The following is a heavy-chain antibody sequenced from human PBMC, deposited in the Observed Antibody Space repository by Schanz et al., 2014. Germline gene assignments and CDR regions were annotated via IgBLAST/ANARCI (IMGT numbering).Heavy chain of an antibody. CDR1: GGPFSNHA. CDR3: AKASNTLVQRIDALDI. Sequence: KKPVSSVKVSCKASGGPFSNHAIDWVRQAPGQGLEWVGGITPVFSTTDYAQKFQGRVTLTADEYTNTDYMELSSLRSEDTVMYYCAKASNTLVQRIDALDIRCTGTMDNDSP. V-gene: IGHV1-69*01. J-gene: IGHJ3*02. D-gene: IGHD3-9*01. CDR2: ITPVFSTT.